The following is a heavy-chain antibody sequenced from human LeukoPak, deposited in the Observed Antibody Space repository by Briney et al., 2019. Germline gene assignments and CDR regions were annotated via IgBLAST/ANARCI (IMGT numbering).Heavy chain of an antibody. CDR2: ISTSSSYI. V-gene: IGHV3-21*01. D-gene: IGHD2-15*01. J-gene: IGHJ3*02. CDR3: ARDSGVGPCLFCSGFDI. Sequence: GSLRLSCAASGFTFSSYSMNWVRQAPGKGLEWVSSISTSSSYIYYADSVKGRFTISRDNAKNSLSLQINSLRAEDTAVYYCARDSGVGPCLFCSGFDIWGQGTMVTVSS. CDR1: GFTFSSYS.